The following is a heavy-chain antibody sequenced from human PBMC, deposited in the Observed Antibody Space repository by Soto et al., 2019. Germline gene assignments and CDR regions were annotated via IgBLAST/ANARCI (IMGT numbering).Heavy chain of an antibody. CDR2: IYYSGST. CDR1: GGSISSGGYY. Sequence: SETLSLTCTVSGGSISSGGYYWSWIRQHPGKGLEWIGYIYYSGSTYYNPSLKSRVTISVDTSKNQFSLKLSSVTAADTAVYYCARASSPRYYDFWSGYWFDPWGQGTLVTVSS. D-gene: IGHD3-3*01. CDR3: ARASSPRYYDFWSGYWFDP. V-gene: IGHV4-31*03. J-gene: IGHJ5*02.